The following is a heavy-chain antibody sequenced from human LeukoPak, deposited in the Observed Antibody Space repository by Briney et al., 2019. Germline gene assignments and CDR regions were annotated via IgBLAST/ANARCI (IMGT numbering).Heavy chain of an antibody. V-gene: IGHV4-59*01. D-gene: IGHD3-16*01. Sequence: PSETLSLTCTASGGSISSYYWSWIRQPPGKGLEWIGYIYYSGSTNYNPSLKSRVTISVDTSKNQFSLKLSSVTAADTAVYYCARFGVDYDMDVWGQGTTVTVSS. CDR2: IYYSGST. CDR3: ARFGVDYDMDV. J-gene: IGHJ6*02. CDR1: GGSISSYY.